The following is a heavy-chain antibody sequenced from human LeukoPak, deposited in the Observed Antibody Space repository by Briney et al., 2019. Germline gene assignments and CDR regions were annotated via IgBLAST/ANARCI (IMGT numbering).Heavy chain of an antibody. CDR3: ARDLRYCSSTSCYGPLGY. V-gene: IGHV1-3*01. CDR1: GYTFTSYA. J-gene: IGHJ4*02. Sequence: GASVNVSCKASGYTFTSYAMHWVRQAPGQRLEWMGWINAGNGNTKYSQKFQGRVTITRDTAASTAYMELSSLRSEDTAVYYCARDLRYCSSTSCYGPLGYWGQGTLVTVSS. CDR2: INAGNGNT. D-gene: IGHD2-2*01.